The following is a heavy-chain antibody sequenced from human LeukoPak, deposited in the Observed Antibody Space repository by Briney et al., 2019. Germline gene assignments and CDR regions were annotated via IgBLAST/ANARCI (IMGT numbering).Heavy chain of an antibody. D-gene: IGHD3-22*01. Sequence: GGSLRLSCAASGFTFSTYWMHWVRQAPGQGLVWVSRVNSDGSSTVYADSVHGRFTISRDNAKHTLYLQMNSLRAGDTAVYYCARDLFYDGSGFYASDSWGQGTLVTVSS. J-gene: IGHJ4*02. V-gene: IGHV3-74*01. CDR1: GFTFSTYW. CDR3: ARDLFYDGSGFYASDS. CDR2: VNSDGSST.